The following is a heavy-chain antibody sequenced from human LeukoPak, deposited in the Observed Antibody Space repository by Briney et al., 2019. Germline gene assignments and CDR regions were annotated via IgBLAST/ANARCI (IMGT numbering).Heavy chain of an antibody. D-gene: IGHD2-2*03. CDR3: ARDLDI. V-gene: IGHV4-61*02. CDR2: IYTSGST. Sequence: SETLSLTCIVSGDSISNGTYYWNWIRQPAGKGLEWIGRIYTSGSTNYNPSLKSRVTISVDTSKNQFSLKLSSVTAADTAVYYCARDLDIWGQGTLVTVSS. CDR1: GDSISNGTYY. J-gene: IGHJ4*02.